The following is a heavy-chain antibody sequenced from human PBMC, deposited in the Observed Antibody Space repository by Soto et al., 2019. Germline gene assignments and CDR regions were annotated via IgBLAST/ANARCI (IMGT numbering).Heavy chain of an antibody. CDR2: INPSGGSA. Sequence: GASVKVSCKESGYTFNSYYIQWVRQAHGQGLEWMGIINPSGGSASYARKFQARVALSRDTSTSTVYMEVSGLSSDDTAVYYCARDPNFSLTFHYYGMDVWGQGTTVTV. J-gene: IGHJ6*02. CDR3: ARDPNFSLTFHYYGMDV. V-gene: IGHV1-46*02. CDR1: GYTFNSYY.